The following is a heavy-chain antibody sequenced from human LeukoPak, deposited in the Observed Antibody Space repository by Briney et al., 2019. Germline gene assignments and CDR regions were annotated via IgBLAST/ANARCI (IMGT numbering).Heavy chain of an antibody. CDR1: TLSLGPYG. CDR2: IQYDGNNK. J-gene: IGHJ4*02. D-gene: IGHD2-8*01. CDR3: AKARIGYCTTSRCYYFDN. Sequence: HPGGSLRLSCAASTLSLGPYGMHWVRQAPGKGLEWVAFIQYDGNNKYYADSVKGRFTVSRDNSKNTLYLQMDSLRVENTALYYCAKARIGYCTTSRCYYFDNWGQGTLVTVAS. V-gene: IGHV3-30*02.